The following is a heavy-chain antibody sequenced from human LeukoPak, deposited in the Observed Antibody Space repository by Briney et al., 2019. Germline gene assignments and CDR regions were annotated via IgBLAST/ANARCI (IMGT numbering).Heavy chain of an antibody. Sequence: GGSLRLSCADSGFTFSSYVMSWVRQAPGKGLEWVSVISGSGGSTHYADSVKGRFTISRDNSKNTLYLQMNSLRGEDTGVYYCAKAHLLDWLLPFDYWGQGTLVTVSS. D-gene: IGHD3/OR15-3a*01. CDR1: GFTFSSYV. CDR3: AKAHLLDWLLPFDY. V-gene: IGHV3-23*01. J-gene: IGHJ4*02. CDR2: ISGSGGST.